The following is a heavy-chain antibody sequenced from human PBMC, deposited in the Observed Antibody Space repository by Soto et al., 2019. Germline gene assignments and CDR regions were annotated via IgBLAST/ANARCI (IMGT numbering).Heavy chain of an antibody. CDR1: GFTFSGSA. Sequence: LRLSCAASGFTFSGSAMHWVRQASGKGLEWVGRIRSKANSYATAYAASVKGRFTISRDDSKNTAYLQMNSLKTEDTAVYYCTSRPTGFDYWGQGTLVTVSS. CDR2: IRSKANSYAT. V-gene: IGHV3-73*01. CDR3: TSRPTGFDY. J-gene: IGHJ4*02.